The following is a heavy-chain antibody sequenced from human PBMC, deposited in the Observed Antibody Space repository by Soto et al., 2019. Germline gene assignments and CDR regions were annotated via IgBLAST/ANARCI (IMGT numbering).Heavy chain of an antibody. CDR3: ARAIGPSLFDY. V-gene: IGHV3-13*04. J-gene: IGHJ1*01. CDR1: GFTFSSYD. Sequence: GGSLRISCSASGFTFSSYDMHWVRQGTGKGLEWVSAIGTTGDTYYAGPVKGRFTISRENAKNSLYLQMNSLRAGDTAIYFCARAIGPSLFDYWGQGALVTGS. CDR2: IGTTGDT. D-gene: IGHD3-22*01.